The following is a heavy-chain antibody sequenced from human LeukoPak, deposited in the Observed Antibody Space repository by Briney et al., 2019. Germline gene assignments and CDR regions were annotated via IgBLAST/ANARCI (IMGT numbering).Heavy chain of an antibody. V-gene: IGHV4-59*01. CDR2: IYYSGST. CDR3: ARDPGWYFDY. Sequence: SETLSLTRTVSGGSTSSYYWSWIRQPPGKGLEWIGYIYYSGSTNYNPSLKSRVTISVDTSKNQFSLKLSSVTAADTAVYYCARDPGWYFDYWGQGTLVTVSS. CDR1: GGSTSSYY. J-gene: IGHJ4*02. D-gene: IGHD6-19*01.